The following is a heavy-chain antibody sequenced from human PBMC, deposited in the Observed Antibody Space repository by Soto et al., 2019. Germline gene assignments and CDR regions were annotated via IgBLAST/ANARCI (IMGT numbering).Heavy chain of an antibody. D-gene: IGHD1-1*01. CDR1: GFTFSSYG. CDR2: IWYDGSNK. Sequence: QVQLVETGGGVVQPGRSLRLSCAASGFTFSSYGMHWVRQAPGKGLEWVAVIWYDGSNKYYADSVKGRFTISRDNSKNTLYLQMNSLRAEDTAVYYCARVRTIYWYFDLWGRGTLVTVSS. J-gene: IGHJ2*01. CDR3: ARVRTIYWYFDL. V-gene: IGHV3-33*01.